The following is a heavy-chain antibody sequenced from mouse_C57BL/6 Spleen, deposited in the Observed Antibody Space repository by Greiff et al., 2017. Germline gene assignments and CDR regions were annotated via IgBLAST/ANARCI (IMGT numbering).Heavy chain of an antibody. CDR1: GYTFTSYW. Sequence: QVQLQQPGAELVMPGASVKLSCKASGYTFTSYWMHWVKQRPGQGLEWIGEIDPSDSYTNYNQKFKGKSTLTVDKSSSTAYMQLSSLTSEDSAVYYCARGGNYDYEYYFDYWGQGTTLTVSS. D-gene: IGHD2-4*01. V-gene: IGHV1-69*01. CDR2: IDPSDSYT. J-gene: IGHJ2*01. CDR3: ARGGNYDYEYYFDY.